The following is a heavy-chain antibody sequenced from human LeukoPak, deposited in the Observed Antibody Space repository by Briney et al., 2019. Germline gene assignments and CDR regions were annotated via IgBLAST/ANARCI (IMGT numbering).Heavy chain of an antibody. CDR2: ISGSGGST. CDR3: AKSTRWVVVAANFYY. D-gene: IGHD2-15*01. CDR1: GFTFSSYA. V-gene: IGHV3-23*01. Sequence: GGSLRLSCAASGFTFSSYAMSWVRQAPGKGLEWVSAISGSGGSTYYADSVKGRFTISRDNSKNTLYLQMNSLRAEDTAVYYCAKSTRWVVVAANFYYWGQGTLVTVSS. J-gene: IGHJ4*02.